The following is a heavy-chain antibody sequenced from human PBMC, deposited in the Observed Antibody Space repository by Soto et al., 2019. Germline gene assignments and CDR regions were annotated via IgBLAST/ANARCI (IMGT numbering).Heavy chain of an antibody. CDR2: ISYDGSNK. Sequence: GGSLRLSCAASGFTFSSYGMHWVRQAPGEGLEWVAVISYDGSNKYYADSVKGRFTISRDNSKNTPYLQMNSLRAEDTAVYYCAKDLRFGELFPKYYYYGMDVWGQGTTVTVSS. CDR3: AKDLRFGELFPKYYYYGMDV. V-gene: IGHV3-30*18. D-gene: IGHD3-10*01. CDR1: GFTFSSYG. J-gene: IGHJ6*02.